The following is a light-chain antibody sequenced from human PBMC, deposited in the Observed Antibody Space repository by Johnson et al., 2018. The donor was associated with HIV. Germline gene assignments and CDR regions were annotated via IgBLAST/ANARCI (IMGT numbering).Light chain of an antibody. CDR3: GTWDSGLGALYV. CDR2: DND. V-gene: IGLV1-51*01. Sequence: QLVLTQPPSLSAAPGQTVTISYSGSSSNIGNNYVSWYQQLPGTAPKLLIYDNDKRPSGIPDRFSVSKSGTSATLGITGLQTGDEADYYCGTWDSGLGALYVFGTGTKVTVL. J-gene: IGLJ1*01. CDR1: SSNIGNNY.